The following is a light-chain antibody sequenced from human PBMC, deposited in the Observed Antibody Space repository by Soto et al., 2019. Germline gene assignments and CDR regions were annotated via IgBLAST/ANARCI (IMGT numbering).Light chain of an antibody. CDR3: QQRCTGPPRLT. Sequence: EIVLTQSPATLSLSPGERATLSCRASQSVSSYLAWYQQKPGQAPRLLIYDASNRATGIPARISGSGSGTDVTLPISSREPHDFAVNYYQQRCTGPPRLTFGGGTKVEIK. CDR2: DAS. V-gene: IGKV3-11*01. CDR1: QSVSSY. J-gene: IGKJ4*01.